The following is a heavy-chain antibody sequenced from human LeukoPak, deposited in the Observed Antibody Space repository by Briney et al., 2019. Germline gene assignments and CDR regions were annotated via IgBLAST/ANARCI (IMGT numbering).Heavy chain of an antibody. CDR2: ISGSGGST. J-gene: IGHJ6*02. D-gene: IGHD6-19*01. CDR3: AKPGIALDYGGMDV. Sequence: PGGSLRLSCAASGFTFSSYAMSWVRQAPGKGLEWVSAISGSGGSTYYADSVKGRFTISRDNSKNTLYLQMNSLRAEDTAVYYCAKPGIALDYGGMDVWGQGTTVTVSS. CDR1: GFTFSSYA. V-gene: IGHV3-23*01.